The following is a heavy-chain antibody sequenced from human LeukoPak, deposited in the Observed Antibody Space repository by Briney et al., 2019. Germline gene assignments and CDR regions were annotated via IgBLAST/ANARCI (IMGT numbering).Heavy chain of an antibody. Sequence: SETLSLTCTVSGGSISSYYWGWIRQPPGKGLEWIGTIYYSGSTYYNPSLKSRVTISVDTSKNQFSLKLSSVTAADTAVYYCARSTYHDFWSGYYTGFLVDYWGRGTLVTVSS. D-gene: IGHD3-3*01. CDR2: IYYSGST. V-gene: IGHV4-39*01. CDR3: ARSTYHDFWSGYYTGFLVDY. CDR1: GGSISSYY. J-gene: IGHJ4*02.